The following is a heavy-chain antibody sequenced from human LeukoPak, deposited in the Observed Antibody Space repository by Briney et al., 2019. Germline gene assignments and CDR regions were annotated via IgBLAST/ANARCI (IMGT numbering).Heavy chain of an antibody. CDR3: ATSMVRGVGAAGLFDY. D-gene: IGHD3-10*01. Sequence: SETLSLTCTVSGASTGSRTYYWDWFRQPPGKGLEWIGSIYYSGSTYYNPSLKSRVTISVDTSMNQFSLKLSSVTAADTAVYYCATSMVRGVGAAGLFDYWGQGTLVTVSS. CDR2: IYYSGST. CDR1: GASTGSRTYY. V-gene: IGHV4-39*01. J-gene: IGHJ4*02.